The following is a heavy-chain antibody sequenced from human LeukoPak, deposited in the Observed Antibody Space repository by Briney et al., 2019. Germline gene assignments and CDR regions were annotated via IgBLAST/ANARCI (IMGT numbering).Heavy chain of an antibody. CDR3: ATLGYCTNGVCYNIDY. Sequence: GASVKISCKVSGYTFTDYYMHWVQQAPGKGLEWMGLVDPEDGETIYAEKFRGRVTITADTSTDTAYMELSSLRSEDTAVYYCATLGYCTNGVCYNIDYWGQGTLVTVSS. V-gene: IGHV1-69-2*01. D-gene: IGHD2-8*01. J-gene: IGHJ4*02. CDR2: VDPEDGET. CDR1: GYTFTDYY.